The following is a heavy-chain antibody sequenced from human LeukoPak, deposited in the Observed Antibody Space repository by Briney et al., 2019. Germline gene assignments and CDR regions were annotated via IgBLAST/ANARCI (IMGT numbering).Heavy chain of an antibody. CDR2: ISSSSSYI. CDR3: ARRRDYYYGMDV. V-gene: IGHV3-21*01. J-gene: IGHJ6*02. CDR1: GFTFSNCW. Sequence: PGGSLRLSCAASGFTFSNCWMSWVRQAPGKGLEWVSSISSSSSYIYYADSVKGRFTISRDNTKNSLYLQMNSVRAEDTAVYYCARRRDYYYGMDVWAKGPRSPSP.